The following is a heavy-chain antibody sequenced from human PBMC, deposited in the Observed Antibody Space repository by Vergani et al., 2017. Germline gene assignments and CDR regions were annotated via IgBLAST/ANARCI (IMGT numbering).Heavy chain of an antibody. CDR2: LSYNRGSI. CDR1: GFTFSDYY. V-gene: IGHV3-9*01. J-gene: IGHJ5*01. Sequence: EVQVVESGGGLVKPGGSLRLSCAASGFTFSDYYMTWIRQAPGKGLEWVAGLSYNRGSIGYADSVKGRFIISRDNAKNILYLQMNSLRVEDTAFYFCAKDMTGPLDGVVQVALDSWGQGALVTVSS. CDR3: AKDMTGPLDGVVQVALDS. D-gene: IGHD2-2*01.